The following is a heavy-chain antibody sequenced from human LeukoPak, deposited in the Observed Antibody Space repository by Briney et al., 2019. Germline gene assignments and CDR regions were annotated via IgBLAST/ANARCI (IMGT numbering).Heavy chain of an antibody. CDR2: ISGSGGST. Sequence: GGSLRLSCAASRFTLSSYAMSWVRHAPGKGLECVSAISGSGGSTYYADSVKGRFTISRDNSKNTLYLQMNSLRAEDTAVYYCAKEGTIVERHFDYWGQGTLVTVSS. CDR1: RFTLSSYA. V-gene: IGHV3-23*01. J-gene: IGHJ4*02. D-gene: IGHD1-1*01. CDR3: AKEGTIVERHFDY.